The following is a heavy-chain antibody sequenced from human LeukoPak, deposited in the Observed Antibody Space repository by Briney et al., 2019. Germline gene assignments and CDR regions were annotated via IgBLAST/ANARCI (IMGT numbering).Heavy chain of an antibody. CDR1: GGSITSSPYH. D-gene: IGHD2-21*02. Sequence: SETLSLTCTVSGGSITSSPYHWAWIRQPPGRGPEWIATVSHSGATQYNPSLTSRVAISLDTYKNLFSLSLNSVTAADTAVFYCARSMVTTDRNFDHWGQGTLVTVSS. J-gene: IGHJ4*02. V-gene: IGHV4-39*07. CDR2: VSHSGAT. CDR3: ARSMVTTDRNFDH.